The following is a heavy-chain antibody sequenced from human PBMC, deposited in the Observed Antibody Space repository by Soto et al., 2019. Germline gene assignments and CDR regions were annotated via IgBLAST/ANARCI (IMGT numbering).Heavy chain of an antibody. J-gene: IGHJ4*02. CDR3: ARDYCTNGVCYDRPYDH. D-gene: IGHD2-8*01. CDR2: IYYSGST. V-gene: IGHV4-59*01. Sequence: SETLSLTCTVSGDSISSFYWSWIRQPPGKRLEWIGYIYYSGSTNYNPSLKSRVTISVDTSKNQFSLKLSSVTAADTAVYYCARDYCTNGVCYDRPYDHWGQGTLVTVSS. CDR1: GDSISSFY.